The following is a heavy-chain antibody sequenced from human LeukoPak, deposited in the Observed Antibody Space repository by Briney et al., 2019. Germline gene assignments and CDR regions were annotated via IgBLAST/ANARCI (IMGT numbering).Heavy chain of an antibody. J-gene: IGHJ5*02. D-gene: IGHD1-26*01. Sequence: SETLSLTCTVSGGSISSSSYYWGWIRQPPGKGLEWIGSIYYSGSTYYNPSLKSRVTISVDTSKNQFSLKLSSVTAADTAVYYCARSQYSGSYRTDGWFDPWGQGTLVTVSS. CDR3: ARSQYSGSYRTDGWFDP. V-gene: IGHV4-39*07. CDR1: GGSISSSSYY. CDR2: IYYSGST.